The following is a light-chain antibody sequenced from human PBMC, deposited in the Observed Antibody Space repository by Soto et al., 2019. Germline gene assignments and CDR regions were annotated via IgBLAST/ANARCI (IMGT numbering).Light chain of an antibody. Sequence: DIQMTQSPSSLSASVGDRVTITCRASQGIAKSLAWYQQKPGKAPKLLIYSASTLQSGVPSRFSGSGSGTDFTLTISSLQLEDVATYYCQKYNSAPWTFGQGTKVDIK. CDR1: QGIAKS. CDR3: QKYNSAPWT. J-gene: IGKJ1*01. V-gene: IGKV1-27*01. CDR2: SAS.